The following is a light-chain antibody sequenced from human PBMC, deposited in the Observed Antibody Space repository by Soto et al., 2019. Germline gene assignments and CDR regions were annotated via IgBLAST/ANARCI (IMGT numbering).Light chain of an antibody. CDR2: AAS. CDR3: QQSYSTSKYT. CDR1: QSISSY. J-gene: IGKJ2*01. Sequence: DIQMTQSPSSLSASVGDRVTITCRASQSISSYLNWYQQKPGKAPKLLIYAASSLQSGVPSRFSVSGSGTDFTLTISSLQPEDFATYYCQQSYSTSKYTLGQGTKLEIK. V-gene: IGKV1-39*01.